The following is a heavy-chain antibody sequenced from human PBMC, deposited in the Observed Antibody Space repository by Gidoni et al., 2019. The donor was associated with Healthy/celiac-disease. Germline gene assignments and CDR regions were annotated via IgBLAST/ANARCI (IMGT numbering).Heavy chain of an antibody. J-gene: IGHJ4*02. CDR2: ISGSGGST. D-gene: IGHD5-18*01. CDR1: GCTFSSYA. CDR3: AKDDTVVTAMALDY. V-gene: IGHV3-23*01. Sequence: EEQLLETGGGLVQHGGTLRSSCAASGCTFSSYAMSWVRQAPGKGLEWGSAISGSGGSTYYADSVKGRFTISRVNSKNTLYLQMNSLRAEDTAVYYCAKDDTVVTAMALDYWGQGTLVTVSS.